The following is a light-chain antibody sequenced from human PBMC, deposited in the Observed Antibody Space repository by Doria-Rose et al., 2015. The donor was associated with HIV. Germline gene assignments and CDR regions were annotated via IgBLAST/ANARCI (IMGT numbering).Light chain of an antibody. V-gene: IGKV1-27*01. Sequence: DIRLTQSPSSLSASVGDRVTITCRASQDISNYVAWYHQKPGKIPKLLIYAAVTLQSGVPSRFSGSGSGRDFTLTITSLQPEDVATYFCQKYNSAPPTFGQGTKVGIK. CDR1: QDISNY. CDR3: QKYNSAPPT. J-gene: IGKJ1*01. CDR2: AAV.